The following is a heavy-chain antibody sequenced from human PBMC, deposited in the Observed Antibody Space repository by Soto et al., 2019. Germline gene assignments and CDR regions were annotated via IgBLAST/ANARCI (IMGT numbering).Heavy chain of an antibody. J-gene: IGHJ4*02. V-gene: IGHV3-74*01. CDR1: GFTFNNYW. D-gene: IGHD3-10*01. Sequence: GGSVRLSXAASGFTFNNYWMHWVRQAPGKGLVWVSRIKTDGSSPNYADSVEGRFTISSDNAKNTLYLQMNSLRVEDTAVYYCARDCIAGSGSCDNWGQGTLVTVSS. CDR2: IKTDGSSP. CDR3: ARDCIAGSGSCDN.